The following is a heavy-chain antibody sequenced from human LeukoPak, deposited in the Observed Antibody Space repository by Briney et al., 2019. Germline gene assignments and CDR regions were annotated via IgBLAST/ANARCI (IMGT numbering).Heavy chain of an antibody. CDR3: ARTPKYYDYVWGIFPFTG. Sequence: GASVKVSCTASGGTFSSYAISRVRQAPGHGLEWMGGTIPSCGAADYAQKFEGRVTITGDESTSTAYMELSSLRSEGTAVYYRARTPKYYDYVWGIFPFTGWGQGTLVTVSS. J-gene: IGHJ4*02. CDR1: GGTFSSYA. D-gene: IGHD3-16*01. CDR2: TIPSCGAA. V-gene: IGHV1-69*01.